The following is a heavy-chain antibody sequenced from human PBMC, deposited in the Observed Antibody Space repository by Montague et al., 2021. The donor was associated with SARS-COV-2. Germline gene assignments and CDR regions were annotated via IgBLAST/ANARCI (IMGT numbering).Heavy chain of an antibody. CDR2: IYYTGST. Sequence: SETLSLTCTVSGGSISTYYWSWIRQPPGKGLEWIGHIYYTGSTNXNSSLKSRLTISVDTSENQFSLYVTSVTTADTAVYYCARVGGGVRPGDYYFDYWGQGTLVTVSS. V-gene: IGHV4-59*01. CDR1: GGSISTYY. CDR3: ARVGGGVRPGDYYFDY. J-gene: IGHJ4*02. D-gene: IGHD3-16*01.